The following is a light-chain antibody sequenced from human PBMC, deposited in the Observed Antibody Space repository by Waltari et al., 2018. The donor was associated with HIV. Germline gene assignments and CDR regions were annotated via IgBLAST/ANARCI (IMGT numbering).Light chain of an antibody. Sequence: QSALTQPASVSGSPGQSITISCSGPTSDIPAYYSFSWYQQHPGKAPKLIIFEVTYRPSGVSSRFSGSRSGTTASLTISGLQPEDEADYFCCSQATSGSLMFGGGTRLTVL. J-gene: IGLJ3*02. CDR2: EVT. CDR1: TSDIPAYYS. CDR3: CSQATSGSLM. V-gene: IGLV2-14*03.